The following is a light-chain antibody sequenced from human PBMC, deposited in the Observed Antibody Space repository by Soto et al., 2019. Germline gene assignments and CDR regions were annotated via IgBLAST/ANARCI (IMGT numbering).Light chain of an antibody. CDR1: LTISSY. J-gene: IGKJ1*01. CDR2: AAS. CDR3: QQSHSIPWT. V-gene: IGKV1-39*01. Sequence: DMQITRSPSALSAFVGDRVTITWRARLTISSYLNWYQQKSGKAPKLLISAASSLESGVPPRFSGSGSGTDFTLTITSLHPEAFATYYCQQSHSIPWTFGKGTKVDIK.